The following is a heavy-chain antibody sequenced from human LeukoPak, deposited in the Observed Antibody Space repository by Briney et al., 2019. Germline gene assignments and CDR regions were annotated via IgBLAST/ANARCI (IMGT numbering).Heavy chain of an antibody. J-gene: IGHJ4*02. CDR2: ISGSGGST. Sequence: GGSLRLSCAASGFTFSSYAMSWVRQAPGKGLEWVSAISGSGGSTFYADSVRGRFTISRDNSKNTLYLQMNSLRAEDTAVYYCAKRIQSAMATGYWGQGTLVTVSS. V-gene: IGHV3-23*01. D-gene: IGHD5-18*01. CDR3: AKRIQSAMATGY. CDR1: GFTFSSYA.